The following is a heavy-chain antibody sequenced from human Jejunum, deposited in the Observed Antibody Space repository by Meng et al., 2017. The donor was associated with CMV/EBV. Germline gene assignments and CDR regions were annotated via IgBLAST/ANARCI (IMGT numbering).Heavy chain of an antibody. CDR3: ARGYVGTYRIDY. J-gene: IGHJ4*02. V-gene: IGHV3-74*01. D-gene: IGHD1-26*01. CDR1: GYNLDGYG. CDR2: INIDGSTT. Sequence: AASGYNLDGYGMEWVRQTPGKGVVWVSSINIDGSTTTYADTVKGRFTITRDNAKNTLYLQMNSLRVEDTAVYYCARGYVGTYRIDYWGQGTLVTVSS.